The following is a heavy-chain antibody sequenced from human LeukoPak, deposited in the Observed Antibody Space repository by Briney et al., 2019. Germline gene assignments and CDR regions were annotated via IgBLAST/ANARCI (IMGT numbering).Heavy chain of an antibody. Sequence: PGGSLRLSCAASGFTFSSYAMHWVRQAPGKGLEWVAVISYDGSNKYYADSVKGRFTISRDNSKNTLYLQMNSLRAEDTAVYYCAGDHVVVPAAMAGGGWRSYYFDYWGQGTLVTVSS. D-gene: IGHD2-2*01. V-gene: IGHV3-30-3*01. CDR3: AGDHVVVPAAMAGGGWRSYYFDY. J-gene: IGHJ4*02. CDR2: ISYDGSNK. CDR1: GFTFSSYA.